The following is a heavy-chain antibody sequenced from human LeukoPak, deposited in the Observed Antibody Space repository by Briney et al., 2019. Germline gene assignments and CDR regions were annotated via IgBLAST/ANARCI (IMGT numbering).Heavy chain of an antibody. D-gene: IGHD3-22*01. CDR2: IKEDGSEK. J-gene: IGHJ4*02. CDR1: GFTFYDYA. CDR3: ARGRFNYDSTGYSSFYY. Sequence: GRSLRLSCAASGFTFYDYAMHWVRQAPGKGLEWGANIKEDGSEKYYVDSVKGRFTISRDNAKNSVYLQMNSLRAEDTAVYYCARGRFNYDSTGYSSFYYWGQGTLVTVSS. V-gene: IGHV3-7*01.